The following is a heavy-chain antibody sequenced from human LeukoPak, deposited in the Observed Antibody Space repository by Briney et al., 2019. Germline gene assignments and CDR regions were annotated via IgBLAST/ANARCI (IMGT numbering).Heavy chain of an antibody. Sequence: GGSLRLSCAASGFTFSSYTMSWVRQAPGKGLEWVSAISGSGGSTYYADSVKGRFTISRDNSKNTLYLQMNSLRAEDAAVYYCAKIYFYDAVATEDYWGQGTLVTVSS. CDR2: ISGSGGST. CDR1: GFTFSSYT. CDR3: AKIYFYDAVATEDY. D-gene: IGHD5-12*01. V-gene: IGHV3-23*01. J-gene: IGHJ4*02.